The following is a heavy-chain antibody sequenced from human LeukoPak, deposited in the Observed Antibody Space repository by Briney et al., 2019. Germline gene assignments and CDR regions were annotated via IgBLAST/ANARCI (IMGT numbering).Heavy chain of an antibody. Sequence: SETLSLTCTVSGGSISSSSYYWGWIRQPPGKGLEWIGEIYHSGSTNYNPSLRSRVTIAVDKSENQFSLNLSSVTAADTAVYYCASRVVVAASGYWGQGTLVTVSS. J-gene: IGHJ4*02. V-gene: IGHV4-39*07. CDR1: GGSISSSSYY. CDR3: ASRVVVAASGY. CDR2: IYHSGST. D-gene: IGHD2-15*01.